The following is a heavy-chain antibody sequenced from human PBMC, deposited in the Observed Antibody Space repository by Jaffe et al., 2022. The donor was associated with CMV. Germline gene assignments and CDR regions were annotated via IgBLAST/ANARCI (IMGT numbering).Heavy chain of an antibody. J-gene: IGHJ4*02. CDR1: GFTFSSYA. D-gene: IGHD6-19*01. CDR2: ISGSGGST. CDR3: AKEGEVAVAGTTPPLRHFDY. Sequence: EVQLLESGGGLVQPGGSLRLSCAASGFTFSSYAMSWVRQAPGKGLEWVSAISGSGGSTYYADSVKGRFTISRDNSKNTLYLQMNSLRAEDTAVYYCAKEGEVAVAGTTPPLRHFDYWGQGTLVTVSS. V-gene: IGHV3-23*01.